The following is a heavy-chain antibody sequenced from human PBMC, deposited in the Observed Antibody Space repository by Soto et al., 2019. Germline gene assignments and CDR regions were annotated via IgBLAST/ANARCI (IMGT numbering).Heavy chain of an antibody. Sequence: SVKVSCKASGFTFTSSAMQWVRQARGQRLERIGWIVVGSGNTNYAQKFQERVTITRDMSTSTAYMELSSLRSEDTAVYYCAAAPLYLRYFDWSHYWGQGTLVTVSS. J-gene: IGHJ4*02. V-gene: IGHV1-58*02. CDR3: AAAPLYLRYFDWSHY. CDR2: IVVGSGNT. CDR1: GFTFTSSA. D-gene: IGHD3-9*01.